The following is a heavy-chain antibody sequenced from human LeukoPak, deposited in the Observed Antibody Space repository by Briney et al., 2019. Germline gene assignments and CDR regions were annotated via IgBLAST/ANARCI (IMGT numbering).Heavy chain of an antibody. Sequence: AGGSLRLSCAASGFTFSSYSMNWVRQAPGKGREGVSSISSSSSYIYYADSVKGRFTISRDNAKISLYLQMNSLRAEDTAVYYCARDSPYSNYFDYWGQGTLVTVSS. D-gene: IGHD4-11*01. V-gene: IGHV3-21*01. CDR1: GFTFSSYS. J-gene: IGHJ4*02. CDR3: ARDSPYSNYFDY. CDR2: ISSSSSYI.